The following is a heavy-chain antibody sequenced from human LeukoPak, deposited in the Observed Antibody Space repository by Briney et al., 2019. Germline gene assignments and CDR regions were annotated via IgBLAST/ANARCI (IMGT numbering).Heavy chain of an antibody. CDR2: INPSGGST. CDR3: ARGASYGYWYFDL. Sequence: ASVKVSCKASGGTFSSYAISWVRQAPGQGLEWMGIINPSGGSTSYAQKFQGRVTMTRDTSTSTVYMELSSLRSEDTAVYYCARGASYGYWYFDLWGRGTLVTVSS. J-gene: IGHJ2*01. V-gene: IGHV1-46*01. D-gene: IGHD5-18*01. CDR1: GGTFSSYA.